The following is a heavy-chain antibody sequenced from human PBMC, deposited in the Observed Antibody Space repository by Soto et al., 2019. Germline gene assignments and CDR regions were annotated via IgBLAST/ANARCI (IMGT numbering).Heavy chain of an antibody. J-gene: IGHJ5*02. CDR2: IYYSGST. D-gene: IGHD2-15*01. CDR3: ARELLRDGNPYNWFDP. Sequence: SETLSLTCTVSGGSISSGDYYWSWIRQPPGKGLEWIGYIYYSGSTYYNPSLKSRVTISVDTSKNQFSLKLSSVTAADTAVYYCARELLRDGNPYNWFDPWGQGTLVTVSS. CDR1: GGSISSGDYY. V-gene: IGHV4-30-4*01.